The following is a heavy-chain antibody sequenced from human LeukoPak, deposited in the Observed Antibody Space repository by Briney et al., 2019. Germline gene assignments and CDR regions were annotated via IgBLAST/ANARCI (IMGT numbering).Heavy chain of an antibody. Sequence: GGSLRLSCAASGFTFSSYWMHWVRQAPGKGPVWVSRMNSDGSSTSYADSVKGRFTISRDNAKNTLYLQMNSLRAEDTAVYYCAREGDGYDYDHWGQGTLVTVSS. V-gene: IGHV3-74*01. CDR3: AREGDGYDYDH. D-gene: IGHD5-12*01. CDR2: MNSDGSST. J-gene: IGHJ4*02. CDR1: GFTFSSYW.